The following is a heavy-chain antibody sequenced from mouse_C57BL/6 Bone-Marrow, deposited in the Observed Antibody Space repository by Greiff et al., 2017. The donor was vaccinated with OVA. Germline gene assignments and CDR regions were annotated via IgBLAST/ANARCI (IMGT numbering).Heavy chain of an antibody. CDR2: IYPRSGNT. CDR1: GYTFTSYG. CDR3: ARDLRGNIDY. J-gene: IGHJ4*01. Sequence: VQLQQSGAELARPGASVKLSCKASGYTFTSYGISWVKQRNGQGLEWIGEIYPRSGNTYYNEKFKGKATLTADKSSSTAYMELRSLTSEDSAVYFCARDLRGNIDYWGQGTSVTVSS. V-gene: IGHV1-81*01.